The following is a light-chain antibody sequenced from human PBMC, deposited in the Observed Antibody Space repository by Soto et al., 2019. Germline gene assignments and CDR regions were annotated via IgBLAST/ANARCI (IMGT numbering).Light chain of an antibody. J-gene: IGKJ3*01. V-gene: IGKV3-20*01. CDR2: GAS. CDR3: QQYGGSPFT. CDR1: QSVSGSY. Sequence: EIVLTQSPGTLSLSPGERATLSCRASQSVSGSYLAWYQQKPGQAPRLLIYGASSRATGIPDRFSGSGSGTDFTLTISRLEPEDFAVHYCQQYGGSPFTFGPGTKVDIK.